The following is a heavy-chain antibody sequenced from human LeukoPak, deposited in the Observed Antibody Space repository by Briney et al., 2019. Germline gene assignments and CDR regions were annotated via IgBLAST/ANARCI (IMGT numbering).Heavy chain of an antibody. D-gene: IGHD1-7*01. CDR3: ARKQTGTMYDV. CDR1: VAPISGRGNY. J-gene: IGHJ4*02. V-gene: IGHV4-39*07. Sequence: SETLSLTCIVPVAPISGRGNYWAWIPQSPGKGLEWIGTFSSGGSAYYNPSLTSRVSISKDTSDNQFSLRLYSVTAADTAVYYCARKQTGTMYDVWGQGTQVTVSS. CDR2: FSSGGSA.